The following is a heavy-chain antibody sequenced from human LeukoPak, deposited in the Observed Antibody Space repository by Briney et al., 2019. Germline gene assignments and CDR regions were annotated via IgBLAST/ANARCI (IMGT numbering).Heavy chain of an antibody. V-gene: IGHV4-59*08. CDR1: GGSISSYY. J-gene: IGHJ4*02. D-gene: IGHD6-6*01. CDR2: IYYSGST. Sequence: TSETLSLTCTVSGGSISSYYWSWIRQPPGKGLEWIGYIYYSGSTNYNPSLKSRVTISVDTSKNQFSLKLSSVTAADTAVYYCARRKQLGAFDYWGQGTLVTVSS. CDR3: ARRKQLGAFDY.